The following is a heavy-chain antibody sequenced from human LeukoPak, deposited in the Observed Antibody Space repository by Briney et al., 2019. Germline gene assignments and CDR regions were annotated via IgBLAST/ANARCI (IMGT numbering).Heavy chain of an antibody. Sequence: GASVKVSCKASGYTFTSYGISWVRQAPGQGLEWMGWISAYNGNTIYAQKFQGRVTMTEDTSTDTAYMELSSLRSEDPAVYYCATGRAYSSSWRINYYYGMDVWGQGTTVTVSS. V-gene: IGHV1-18*01. D-gene: IGHD6-13*01. CDR2: ISAYNGNT. CDR3: ATGRAYSSSWRINYYYGMDV. J-gene: IGHJ6*02. CDR1: GYTFTSYG.